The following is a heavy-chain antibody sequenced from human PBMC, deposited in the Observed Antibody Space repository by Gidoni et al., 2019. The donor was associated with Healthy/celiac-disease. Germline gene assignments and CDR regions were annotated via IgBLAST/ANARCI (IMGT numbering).Heavy chain of an antibody. Sequence: EVQLLESGGGLVQPGGSLRLSCAASGFVFSTYDMCWVRQAPGKGLEWVAAISGSGGRTFHANSVKGRFTISRDNSRKTLYLQMNSLRAEDTAVYYCAKDYREGGYYSGMDVWGQGTTVTVSS. J-gene: IGHJ6*02. D-gene: IGHD3-16*01. CDR2: ISGSGGRT. CDR3: AKDYREGGYYSGMDV. V-gene: IGHV3-23*01. CDR1: GFVFSTYD.